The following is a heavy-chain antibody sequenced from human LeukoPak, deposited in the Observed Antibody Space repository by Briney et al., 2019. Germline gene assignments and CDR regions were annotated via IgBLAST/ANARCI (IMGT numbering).Heavy chain of an antibody. D-gene: IGHD1-26*01. Sequence: ASVKVSCKASGYTFTSYGISWVRQAPGQGLEWMGWISAYNGNTNYAQKLQGRVTMTTDTSTSTAYMELRSLRSDDTAVYYCARRTGRVAWELWPRVGCSFDYWGQGTLVTVSS. CDR1: GYTFTSYG. J-gene: IGHJ4*02. CDR2: ISAYNGNT. V-gene: IGHV1-18*01. CDR3: ARRTGRVAWELWPRVGCSFDY.